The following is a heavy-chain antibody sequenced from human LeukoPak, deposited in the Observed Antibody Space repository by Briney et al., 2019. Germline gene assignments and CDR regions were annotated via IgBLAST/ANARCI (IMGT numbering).Heavy chain of an antibody. V-gene: IGHV3-23*01. CDR3: AKSMNTATHGYFDY. CDR2: ISGSGGST. D-gene: IGHD5-18*01. CDR1: GFTFSSYA. J-gene: IGHJ4*02. Sequence: GGSRRLSCAASGFTFSSYAMSWVRQAPGKGLEWVSAISGSGGSTYYADSVKGRFTISRDNSKNTLYLQMNSLRVEDTAVYYCAKSMNTATHGYFDYWGQGTLVTVSS.